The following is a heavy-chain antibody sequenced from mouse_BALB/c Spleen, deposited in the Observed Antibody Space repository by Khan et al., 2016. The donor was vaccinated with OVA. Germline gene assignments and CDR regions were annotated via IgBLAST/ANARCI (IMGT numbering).Heavy chain of an antibody. D-gene: IGHD4-1*01. Sequence: VQLKESGPGLVKPSQSLSLTCTVTGYSITSDYAWNWIRQFPGNKLEWMGYISYSGRTSYNPSLKSRISVTRDTSKNQFFLQLNSMTTEDTATYYCAMGRTYWGQGTLVTVSA. CDR3: AMGRTY. V-gene: IGHV3-2*02. CDR2: ISYSGRT. CDR1: GYSITSDYA. J-gene: IGHJ3*01.